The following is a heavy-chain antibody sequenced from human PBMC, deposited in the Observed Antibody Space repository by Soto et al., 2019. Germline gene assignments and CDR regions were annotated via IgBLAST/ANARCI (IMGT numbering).Heavy chain of an antibody. CDR1: GFTFSSYE. Sequence: EVQLVESGGGLVQPGGSLRLSCAASGFTFSSYEMNWVRQAPGKGLEWVSYISSSGSTIYYADSVKGRFTISRDNAQNSLYLQMNSLRAEDTAVYYCARDLGGTTVDTIWGQGTMVTVSS. D-gene: IGHD4-17*01. CDR2: ISSSGSTI. J-gene: IGHJ3*02. CDR3: ARDLGGTTVDTI. V-gene: IGHV3-48*03.